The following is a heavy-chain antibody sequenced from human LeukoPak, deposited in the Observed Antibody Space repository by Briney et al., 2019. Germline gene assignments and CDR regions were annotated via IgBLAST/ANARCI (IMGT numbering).Heavy chain of an antibody. Sequence: SETLSLTCTVSGGYINSHYWGWIRQPPGKVLEYIGYISYTGSAIYSPSLESRVTISIDTSKKQFSLNLRSVNTADTAVYYCARVDLGGSGYFFDLWGQGALVTVSS. J-gene: IGHJ4*02. D-gene: IGHD3-22*01. V-gene: IGHV4-59*11. CDR1: GGYINSHY. CDR3: ARVDLGGSGYFFDL. CDR2: ISYTGSA.